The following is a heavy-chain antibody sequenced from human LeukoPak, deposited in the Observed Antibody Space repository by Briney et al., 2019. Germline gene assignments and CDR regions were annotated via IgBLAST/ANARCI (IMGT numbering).Heavy chain of an antibody. D-gene: IGHD6-19*01. CDR1: GFTFSTYT. CDR3: AKDVAPDSGWDLDY. J-gene: IGHJ4*02. Sequence: GGSLRLSCAASGFTFSTYTMSWVRQVPGKGLEWVSSIYNSGAGIFYADSVKGRFTISRDNSKNTLYLQMNSLRAEDTAVYYCAKDVAPDSGWDLDYWGQGTLVTVSS. CDR2: IYNSGAGI. V-gene: IGHV3-23*01.